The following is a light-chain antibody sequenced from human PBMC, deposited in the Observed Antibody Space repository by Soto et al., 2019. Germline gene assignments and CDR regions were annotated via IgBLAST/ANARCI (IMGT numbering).Light chain of an antibody. CDR1: SSDVCAYKY. Sequence: QSALTQPASVSGSPGQSIAISCTGTSSDVCAYKYVSWYQQRPGKAPKLMIYDVTDRPSGVSDRFSGSKSGNTASLTISGLQAEDEADYYCSSYTRTNTVLFGGGTKVTVL. CDR3: SSYTRTNTVL. V-gene: IGLV2-14*01. J-gene: IGLJ2*01. CDR2: DVT.